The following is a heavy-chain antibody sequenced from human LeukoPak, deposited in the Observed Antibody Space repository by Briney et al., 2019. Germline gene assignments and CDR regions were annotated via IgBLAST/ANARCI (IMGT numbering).Heavy chain of an antibody. CDR3: ARESLGGSWFDY. J-gene: IGHJ4*02. Sequence: PGGSLRLSCAASGFTFSSYAMTWVRQAPGKGLEWVAIISYDGSSKYYADSVKGRFTLSRDNSKNMLYLQMSSLRADDTAVYYCARESLGGSWFDYWGQGTLVTVSS. CDR2: ISYDGSSK. V-gene: IGHV3-30*04. CDR1: GFTFSSYA. D-gene: IGHD6-13*01.